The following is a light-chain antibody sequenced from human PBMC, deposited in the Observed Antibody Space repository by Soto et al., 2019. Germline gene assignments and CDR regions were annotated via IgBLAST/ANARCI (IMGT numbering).Light chain of an antibody. CDR1: SANLARNS. J-gene: IGLJ3*02. CDR2: KTD. V-gene: IGLV1-44*01. Sequence: QSVLTQPPSASGNPGQRVTISCSGSSANLARNSVNWYQQFPGTAPKLLIHKTDQRPSGVPDRFSGSKSGTSASLAITGLQSEDEGDYYCVSWDDSLNIWVFGGGTKLTVL. CDR3: VSWDDSLNIWV.